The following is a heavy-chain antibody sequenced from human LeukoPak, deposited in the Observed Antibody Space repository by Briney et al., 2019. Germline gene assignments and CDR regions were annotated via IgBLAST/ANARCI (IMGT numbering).Heavy chain of an antibody. Sequence: PSETLSLTCAVYGGSFSGYYWSWIRQPPGKGLEWIGEINHSGSTNYNPSLKSRVTISVDTSKNQFSLKLSSVTAADTAVYYCARDCGGDCYSHYFDYWGQGTLVTVSS. CDR1: GGSFSGYY. V-gene: IGHV4-34*01. CDR3: ARDCGGDCYSHYFDY. CDR2: INHSGST. D-gene: IGHD2-21*02. J-gene: IGHJ4*02.